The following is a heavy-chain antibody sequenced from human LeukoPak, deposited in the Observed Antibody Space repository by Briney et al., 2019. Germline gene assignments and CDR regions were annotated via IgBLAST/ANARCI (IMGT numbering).Heavy chain of an antibody. V-gene: IGHV4-59*01. CDR2: IYYSGNT. J-gene: IGHJ5*02. CDR1: GDSINNYY. Sequence: PSESLSLTCSVPGDSINNYYWSWIRQPPGKGLEWIGYIYYSGNTNYNPTLKSRVTISKDTSKKQISLNLSSVTAADTAVYYCARGSNWLAPWGQGTLVTVSS. D-gene: IGHD6-6*01. CDR3: ARGSNWLAP.